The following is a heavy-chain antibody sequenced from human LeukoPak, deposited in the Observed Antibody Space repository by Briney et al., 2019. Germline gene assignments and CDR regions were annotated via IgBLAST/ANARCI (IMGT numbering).Heavy chain of an antibody. CDR2: IYTSGST. Sequence: SETLSLTCTVSGGSISSYYWSWIRQPAGKGLEWIGRIYTSGSTNYNPSLKSRVTMSVDTSKNQFSPKLSSVTAADTAVYYCAREYCTNGVCYIDEENWFDPWGQGTLVTVSS. CDR3: AREYCTNGVCYIDEENWFDP. V-gene: IGHV4-4*07. CDR1: GGSISSYY. J-gene: IGHJ5*02. D-gene: IGHD2-8*01.